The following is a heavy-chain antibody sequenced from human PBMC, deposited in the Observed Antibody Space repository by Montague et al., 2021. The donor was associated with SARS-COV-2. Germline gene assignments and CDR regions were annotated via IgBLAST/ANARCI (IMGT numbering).Heavy chain of an antibody. Sequence: SETLSLTCTVSGGSISTYYWSWIRQSPGKGLEWIGYIYYNGNPNYNPSLTSRLSMSVDTSKNQFSLELSSVTAADTAVFFCARGKGRSPDAFDIWGQGITVTVSS. V-gene: IGHV4-59*01. CDR3: ARGKGRSPDAFDI. CDR1: GGSISTYY. D-gene: IGHD2-15*01. CDR2: IYYNGNP. J-gene: IGHJ3*02.